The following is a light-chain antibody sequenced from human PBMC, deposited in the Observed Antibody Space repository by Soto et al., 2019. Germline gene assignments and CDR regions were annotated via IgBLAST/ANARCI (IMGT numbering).Light chain of an antibody. CDR3: QQSYSTPYT. V-gene: IGKV1-39*01. J-gene: IGKJ2*01. CDR1: QTFSNF. CDR2: GAS. Sequence: DIQMTQSPSSLSASVGDRVTITCRASQTFSNFLNWYQQKPGKAPKLLVYGASSLQSGVPSRFSGSGSGTDFTLTITSLQPEDFATYYCQQSYSTPYTFGQGTKPQIK.